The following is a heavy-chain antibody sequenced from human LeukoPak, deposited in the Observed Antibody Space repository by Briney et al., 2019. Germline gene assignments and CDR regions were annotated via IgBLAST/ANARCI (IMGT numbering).Heavy chain of an antibody. CDR2: IRSKTKSAET. CDR1: GFTFSDSA. V-gene: IGHV3-73*01. Sequence: HPGGSLRLSCSVSGFTFSDSAIHWVRHAAGKGLEWVGRIRSKTKSAETAYAASVKGRFTISRDDSKDTAYLQMNSLKPEDTAVYYCTSPAHDFDIWSGYYSLWGHGTQVTVSS. D-gene: IGHD3-3*01. J-gene: IGHJ4*01. CDR3: TSPAHDFDIWSGYYSL.